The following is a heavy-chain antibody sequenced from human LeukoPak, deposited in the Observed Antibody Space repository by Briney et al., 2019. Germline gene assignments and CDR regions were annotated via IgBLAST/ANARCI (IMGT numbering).Heavy chain of an antibody. J-gene: IGHJ4*02. Sequence: PSETLSLTCTVSGGSISSSSYYWGWIRQPPGKGLEWIGSIYYSGNTYYNPSLKSRVTISVDTSKNQFSLNLSSVTAADTAVYYCARLYYDSSGYYQICYFDYWGQGTLVTVSS. V-gene: IGHV4-39*01. CDR3: ARLYYDSSGYYQICYFDY. CDR2: IYYSGNT. D-gene: IGHD3-22*01. CDR1: GGSISSSSYY.